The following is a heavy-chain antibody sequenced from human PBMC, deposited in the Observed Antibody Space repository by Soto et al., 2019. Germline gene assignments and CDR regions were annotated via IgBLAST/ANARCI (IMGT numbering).Heavy chain of an antibody. CDR3: ARGFGALKYYDFWSGYYIGPSGLDYYYYVDV. J-gene: IGHJ6*03. Sequence: PSETLSLTCTVSGGSISSYYWSWIRQPPGKGLEWIGYIYYSGSTNYNPSLKSRVTISVDTSKNQFSLKLSSVTAADTAVYYCARGFGALKYYDFWSGYYIGPSGLDYYYYVDVWGKGTTVTVSS. CDR2: IYYSGST. V-gene: IGHV4-59*01. CDR1: GGSISSYY. D-gene: IGHD3-3*01.